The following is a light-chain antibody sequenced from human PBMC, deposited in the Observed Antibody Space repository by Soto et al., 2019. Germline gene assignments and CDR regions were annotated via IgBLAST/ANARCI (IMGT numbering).Light chain of an antibody. CDR2: DVS. CDR1: SSDVGAYDY. Sequence: QSVLTQPASVSGSPGQSIAISCTGTSSDVGAYDYVSWYQQHPGKAPKLMIYDVSHRPSGVSNRFSGSKSGNTASLTISGLQAEDEADYFCCSYTTSDIYVFGPGTKVTVL. J-gene: IGLJ1*01. V-gene: IGLV2-14*01. CDR3: CSYTTSDIYV.